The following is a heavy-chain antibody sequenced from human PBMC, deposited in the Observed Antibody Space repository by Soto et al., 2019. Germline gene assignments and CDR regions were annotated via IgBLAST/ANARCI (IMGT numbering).Heavy chain of an antibody. D-gene: IGHD6-13*01. CDR3: AKEVFIAAAEPYGMDV. CDR2: ISYDGSNK. CDR1: GFTFISYG. V-gene: IGHV3-30*18. Sequence: LRLSCAASGFTFISYGMHWVRQSPGKGLEWVAVISYDGSNKYYADSVKGRFTISRDNSKNTLYLQMNSLRAEDTAVYYCAKEVFIAAAEPYGMDVWGQGTTVTVSS. J-gene: IGHJ6*02.